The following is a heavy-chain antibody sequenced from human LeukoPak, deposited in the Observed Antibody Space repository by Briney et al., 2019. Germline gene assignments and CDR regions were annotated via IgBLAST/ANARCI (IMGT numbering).Heavy chain of an antibody. V-gene: IGHV3-23*01. CDR1: GFTFSSYS. D-gene: IGHD3-22*01. J-gene: IGHJ3*02. CDR3: AKGHSSGYYFDAFDI. CDR2: ISGSGGST. Sequence: PGGSLRLSCAASGFTFSSYSMNWVRRAPGKGLDWASAISGSGGSTYYADSVKGRFTISRDNSKNTLYLQMTSLRAEDTAVYYCAKGHSSGYYFDAFDIWGQGTMVTVSS.